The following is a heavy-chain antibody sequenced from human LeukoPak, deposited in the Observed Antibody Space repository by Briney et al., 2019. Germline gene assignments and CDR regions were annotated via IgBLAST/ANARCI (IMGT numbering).Heavy chain of an antibody. CDR2: IYYSGST. CDR3: ARDRRYYYGSGSYDLGMDV. CDR1: GFTFSDYY. V-gene: IGHV4-30-4*08. Sequence: LRLSCAASGFTFSDYYMSWIRQPPGKGLEWIGYIYYSGSTFHNPSLKSRVTISVDTSKNQFSLKLSSVTAADTAVYYCARDRRYYYGSGSYDLGMDVWGQGTTVTVSS. D-gene: IGHD3-10*01. J-gene: IGHJ6*02.